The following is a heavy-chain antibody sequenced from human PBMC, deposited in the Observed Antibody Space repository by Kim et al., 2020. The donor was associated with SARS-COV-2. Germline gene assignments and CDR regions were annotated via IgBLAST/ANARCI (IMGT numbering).Heavy chain of an antibody. V-gene: IGHV4-59*01. CDR3: ARVFIAAADIDAFDI. CDR1: GGSISSYY. Sequence: SETLSLTCTVSGGSISSYYWSWIRQPPGKGLEWIGYIYYSGSTNYNPSLKSRVTISVDTSKNQFSLKLSSVTAADTAVYYCARVFIAAADIDAFDIWGQGTMVTVSS. CDR2: IYYSGST. D-gene: IGHD6-13*01. J-gene: IGHJ3*02.